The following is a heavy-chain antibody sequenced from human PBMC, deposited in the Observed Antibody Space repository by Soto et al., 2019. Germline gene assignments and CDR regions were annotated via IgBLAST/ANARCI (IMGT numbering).Heavy chain of an antibody. CDR1: GYTFTSYY. J-gene: IGHJ6*02. D-gene: IGHD3-16*02. V-gene: IGHV1-46*01. Sequence: ASVKVSCKASGYTFTSYYMHWLRQAPGQGLEWMGIINPSGGSTSYAQKFQGRVTMTRDTSTSTVYMELSSLRSEDTAVYYCARDLMITFGGVIAAYGMDVWGQGTTVTVSS. CDR2: INPSGGST. CDR3: ARDLMITFGGVIAAYGMDV.